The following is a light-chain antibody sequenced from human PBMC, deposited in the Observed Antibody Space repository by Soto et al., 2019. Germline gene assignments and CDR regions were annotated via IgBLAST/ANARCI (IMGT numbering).Light chain of an antibody. Sequence: EIVLTQSPGTLSLSAGERATVSCRASQSVTTSYLAWYQQKPGQAPRLLIYGASSRAAGIPDRFSGSGSGTDFTLTISRLEPEDFAVYYCQRYGLSPPFSFGPGTKVEIK. CDR1: QSVTTSY. CDR2: GAS. V-gene: IGKV3-20*01. CDR3: QRYGLSPPFS. J-gene: IGKJ3*01.